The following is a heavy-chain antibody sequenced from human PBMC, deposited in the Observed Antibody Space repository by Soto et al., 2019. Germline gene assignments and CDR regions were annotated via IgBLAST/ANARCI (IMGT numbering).Heavy chain of an antibody. Sequence: QPGGSLRLSCAASGFTFSNYAMNWVRQAPEKGLEWVSAITGSGGSTYYAESVKGRFTISRDNSMHTLYLQMSSLRADDTAVYYCAKEEVPYSGTPNFDYWGQGTLVTVSS. CDR3: AKEEVPYSGTPNFDY. V-gene: IGHV3-23*01. CDR1: GFTFSNYA. D-gene: IGHD1-26*01. CDR2: ITGSGGST. J-gene: IGHJ4*02.